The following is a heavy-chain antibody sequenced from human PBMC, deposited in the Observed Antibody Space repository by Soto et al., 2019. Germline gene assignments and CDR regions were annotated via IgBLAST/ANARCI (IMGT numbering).Heavy chain of an antibody. CDR2: ISYDGSNK. D-gene: IGHD3-10*01. J-gene: IGHJ5*02. V-gene: IGHV3-30-3*01. CDR3: AREGRLLWFGELFSWFDP. CDR1: GFTFSSYA. Sequence: VGSLRLSCAASGFTFSSYAMHWVRQAPGKGLEWVAVISYDGSNKYYADSVKGRFTISRDNSKNTLYLQMNSLRAEDTAVYYCAREGRLLWFGELFSWFDPWGQGTLLTVSS.